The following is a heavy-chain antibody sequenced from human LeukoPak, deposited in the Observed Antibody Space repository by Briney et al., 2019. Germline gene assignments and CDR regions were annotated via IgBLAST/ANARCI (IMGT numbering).Heavy chain of an antibody. Sequence: PSETLSLTCTVSGGSISRYYWSWIRQPPGKGLEWIGYIYTSGSTNYNPSLKSRVTISVDTSKNQFSLKLSSVTAADTAVYYCARQSYFDYWGQGTLVTVSS. V-gene: IGHV4-4*09. J-gene: IGHJ4*02. CDR3: ARQSYFDY. CDR2: IYTSGST. CDR1: GGSISRYY.